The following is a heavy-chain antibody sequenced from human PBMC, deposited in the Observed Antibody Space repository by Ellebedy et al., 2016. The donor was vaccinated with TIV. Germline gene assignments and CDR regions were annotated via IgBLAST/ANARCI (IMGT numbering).Heavy chain of an antibody. CDR2: TYYRSKWNN. CDR1: GDSVSTDIG. Sequence: SQTLSLTCVISGDSVSTDIGWTWIRQSPSRGLEWLGRTYYRSKWNNDYAVSLKSRITIHPDTSKNLFSLQLNSVTPEDTAVYYCARGWFGSGMGVWGQGTTVTVSS. J-gene: IGHJ6*02. D-gene: IGHD3-10*01. CDR3: ARGWFGSGMGV. V-gene: IGHV6-1*01.